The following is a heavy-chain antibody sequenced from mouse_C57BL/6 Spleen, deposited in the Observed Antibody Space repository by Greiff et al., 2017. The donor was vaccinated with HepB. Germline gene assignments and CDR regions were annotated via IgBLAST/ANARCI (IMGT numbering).Heavy chain of an antibody. Sequence: QVQLQHPGAELVKPGASVKMSCKASGYTFTSYWITWVKQRPGQGLEWIGDIYPGSGSTNYNEKFKSKATLTVDTSSSTAYMQLSSLTSEDSAVYYCARYYYYGSSSWYFDVWGTGTTVTVSS. J-gene: IGHJ1*03. V-gene: IGHV1-55*01. CDR2: IYPGSGST. D-gene: IGHD1-1*01. CDR3: ARYYYYGSSSWYFDV. CDR1: GYTFTSYW.